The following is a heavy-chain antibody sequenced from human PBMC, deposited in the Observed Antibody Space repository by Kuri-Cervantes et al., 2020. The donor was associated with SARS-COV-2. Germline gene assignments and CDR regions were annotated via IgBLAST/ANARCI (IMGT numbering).Heavy chain of an antibody. CDR3: ARQSRGATATVTTDYYYYGMDV. J-gene: IGHJ6*02. CDR1: GYSFTSYW. D-gene: IGHD4-17*01. V-gene: IGHV5-51*01. Sequence: GESLKISCKGPGYSFTSYWIGWVRQMPGKGLEWMGIIYPGDSDTRYSPSFQGQVTISADKSISTAYLQWSSLKASDTAMYYCARQSRGATATVTTDYYYYGMDVWGQGTTVTVSS. CDR2: IYPGDSDT.